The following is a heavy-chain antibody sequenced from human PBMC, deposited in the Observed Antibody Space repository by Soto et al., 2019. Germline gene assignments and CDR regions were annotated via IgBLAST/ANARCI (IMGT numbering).Heavy chain of an antibody. J-gene: IGHJ4*01. CDR2: ISYDGNKK. D-gene: IGHD3-10*01. CDR1: GFTFSSHA. CDR3: ARAPYALYSGSGSYGDY. Sequence: QVQLVESGGGVVQPGRSLRLSCTASGFTFSSHAMHWVRQAPGKGLEWVAVISYDGNKKYYADSVKVRLTISRDNSKNTLYLQINSLRAEDTAVYYCARAPYALYSGSGSYGDYWCHGTLVTVSS. V-gene: IGHV3-30-3*01.